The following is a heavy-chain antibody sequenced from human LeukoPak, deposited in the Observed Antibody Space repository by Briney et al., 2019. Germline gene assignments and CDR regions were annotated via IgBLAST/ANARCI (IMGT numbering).Heavy chain of an antibody. CDR1: GFTLSDYY. CDR2: SSSSGSTI. CDR3: ARRRDFIDY. Sequence: GGSLRLSCAASGFTLSDYYMSWIRQAPGKGLEWVSYSSSSGSTIYYADSVKGRFAISRDNAKNSLYLQINSLRAEDTAVYYCARRRDFIDYWGQGTLVTVSS. V-gene: IGHV3-11*01. J-gene: IGHJ4*02. D-gene: IGHD3/OR15-3a*01.